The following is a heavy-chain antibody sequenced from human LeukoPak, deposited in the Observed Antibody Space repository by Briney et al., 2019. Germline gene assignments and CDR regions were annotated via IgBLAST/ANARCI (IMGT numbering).Heavy chain of an antibody. CDR3: AKDRAQQLVLDF. CDR2: LTSHSSYK. CDR1: GFTFSSYK. D-gene: IGHD6-13*01. Sequence: GGSLRLSCEASGFTFSSYKMNWVRQAPGKGLEWVSSLTSHSSYKYYADSVKGRFTISRDNSKNTLFLQMNSLRAEDTAVYYCAKDRAQQLVLDFWGQGTLVTVSS. V-gene: IGHV3-21*04. J-gene: IGHJ4*02.